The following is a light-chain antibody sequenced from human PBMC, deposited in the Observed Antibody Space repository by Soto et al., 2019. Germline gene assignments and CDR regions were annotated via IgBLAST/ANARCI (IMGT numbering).Light chain of an antibody. CDR1: NSDVGGYNY. V-gene: IGLV2-8*01. CDR2: EVS. Sequence: QSALTQPPSASGSPGQSVTISCTGTNSDVGGYNYVSWYQQHPGKAPNLMIYEVSKRPSGVPDRFSGSKSGNTASLTVSGLQAEDEGEYYCSSYAGSSSLLFGGGTKLTVL. J-gene: IGLJ2*01. CDR3: SSYAGSSSLL.